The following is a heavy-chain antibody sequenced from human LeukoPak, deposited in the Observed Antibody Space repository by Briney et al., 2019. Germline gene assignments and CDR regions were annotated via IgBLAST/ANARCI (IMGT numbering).Heavy chain of an antibody. CDR3: VKDRDLFGVVIGTPVAGILDD. CDR1: GFTFSSYA. Sequence: GGSLRLSCAASGFTFSSYAMSWVRHAPGEGLEWVSAISDSGGTTYYADSVKGRFTISRDNSKNTVYLQMSSLRADDTGVYYCVKDRDLFGVVIGTPVAGILDDWGQGTLVTVSS. J-gene: IGHJ4*02. D-gene: IGHD3-3*01. CDR2: ISDSGGTT. V-gene: IGHV3-23*01.